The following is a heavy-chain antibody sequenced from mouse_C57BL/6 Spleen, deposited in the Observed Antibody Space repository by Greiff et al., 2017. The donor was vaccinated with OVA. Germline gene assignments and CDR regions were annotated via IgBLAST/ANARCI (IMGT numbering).Heavy chain of an antibody. V-gene: IGHV10-1*01. D-gene: IGHD2-4*01. CDR2: IRSKSNNYAT. CDR3: VRTNDYDWAMDY. CDR1: GFSFNTYA. J-gene: IGHJ4*01. Sequence: EVQLVESGGGLVQPTGSLKLSCAASGFSFNTYAMNWVRQAPGKGLEWVARIRSKSNNYATYYADSVKDRFTISRDDSESMLYLQMNNLKTEDTAMYYCVRTNDYDWAMDYWGQGTSVTVSS.